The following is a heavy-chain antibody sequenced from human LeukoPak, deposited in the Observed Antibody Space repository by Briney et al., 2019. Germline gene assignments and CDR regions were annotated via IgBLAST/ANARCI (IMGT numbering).Heavy chain of an antibody. CDR1: GYTLTELS. CDR2: FDPEDGET. CDR3: ATDLPDKYFDWDDAFDI. V-gene: IGHV1-24*01. J-gene: IGHJ3*02. D-gene: IGHD3-9*01. Sequence: ASVKVSCKVSGYTLTELSMHWVRQAPGKGLEWTGGFDPEDGETIYAQKFQGRVTMTEDTSTDTAYMELSSLRSEDTAVYYCATDLPDKYFDWDDAFDIWGQGTMVTVSS.